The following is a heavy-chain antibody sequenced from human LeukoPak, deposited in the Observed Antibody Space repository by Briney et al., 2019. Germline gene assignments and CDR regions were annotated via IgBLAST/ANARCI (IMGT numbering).Heavy chain of an antibody. D-gene: IGHD2-2*01. CDR2: ISSSGSTI. J-gene: IGHJ4*02. Sequence: GGSLRLSCAASGFTFSDYYTSWIRQAPGKGLEWVSYISSSGSTIYYADSVKGRFTISRDNAKNSLYLQMNSLRAEDTAVYYCARDTEYCSSTSCSKAFDYWGQGTLVTVSS. CDR3: ARDTEYCSSTSCSKAFDY. V-gene: IGHV3-11*01. CDR1: GFTFSDYY.